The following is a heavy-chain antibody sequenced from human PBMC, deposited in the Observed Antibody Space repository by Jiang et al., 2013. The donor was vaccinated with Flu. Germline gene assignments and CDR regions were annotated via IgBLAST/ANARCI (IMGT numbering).Heavy chain of an antibody. CDR3: ARGGGATYRTT. D-gene: IGHD1-26*01. CDR1: GFTFSDYF. J-gene: IGHJ4*02. Sequence: VQLLESGGGLVKPGGSLRLSCAASGFTFSDYFMSWIRQAPGKGLEWVSYISSSTSYTKYADSVKGRFTISRDNAKSSLYLQMISLRAEDTAVYYCARGGGATYRTTGGQGTLVTVSS. CDR2: ISSSTSYT. V-gene: IGHV3-11*06.